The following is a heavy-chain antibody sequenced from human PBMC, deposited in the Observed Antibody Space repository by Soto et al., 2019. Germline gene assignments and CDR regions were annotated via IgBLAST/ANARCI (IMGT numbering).Heavy chain of an antibody. Sequence: PGGSLRLSCAASGFTFSNYAMNWVRQAPGKGLEWVSGTTGGGSITYYADSVKGRFTISRDNSKNTLFLQMNSLRAEDTAIYYCAKHGGNSRVMPDYWGKGTLVTVSS. CDR1: GFTFSNYA. CDR2: TTGGGSIT. D-gene: IGHD2-21*02. J-gene: IGHJ4*02. V-gene: IGHV3-23*01. CDR3: AKHGGNSRVMPDY.